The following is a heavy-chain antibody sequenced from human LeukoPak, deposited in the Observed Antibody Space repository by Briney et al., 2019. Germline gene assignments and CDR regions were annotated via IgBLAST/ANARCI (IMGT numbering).Heavy chain of an antibody. CDR2: IVGSGDST. D-gene: IGHD3-16*01. Sequence: GGSLRLSCAASGFTFSSYAMSWVRQTPEKGLEWVSGIVGSGDSTHYADSVKGRFTISRDNSKNTMYLQMNSLRAEDTAVYSCPKALGGELAVLVYWGQGTLVTVSS. V-gene: IGHV3-23*01. CDR1: GFTFSSYA. J-gene: IGHJ4*02. CDR3: PKALGGELAVLVY.